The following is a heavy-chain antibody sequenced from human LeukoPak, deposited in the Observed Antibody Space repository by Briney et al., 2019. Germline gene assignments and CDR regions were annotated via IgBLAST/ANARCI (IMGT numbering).Heavy chain of an antibody. J-gene: IGHJ5*02. CDR3: ARSYCSSTSCPPDWFDP. D-gene: IGHD2-2*01. CDR2: INPNSGGT. Sequence: ASVKVSCKASGYTFTCYYMHWVRQAPGLGREWMGWINPNSGGTNYAQNFQGRVTMTRDTSISTAYMELSRLRSDDTAAYYCARSYCSSTSCPPDWFDPWGQGTLVTVSS. V-gene: IGHV1-2*02. CDR1: GYTFTCYY.